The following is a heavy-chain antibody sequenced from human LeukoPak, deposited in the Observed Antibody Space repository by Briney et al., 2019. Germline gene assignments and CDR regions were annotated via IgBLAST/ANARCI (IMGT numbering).Heavy chain of an antibody. Sequence: GGSLRLSCVASGFTFWTKWKHWVRQAPGKGLEWVSRINTDASIINYADSVKGRFTISRDNARNTVYLQMNSLRVEDTAVYYCVRDLEIVTTPAGITPGDDFDYWGQGALVTVSA. J-gene: IGHJ4*02. CDR2: INTDASII. CDR1: GFTFWTKW. V-gene: IGHV3-74*01. D-gene: IGHD2/OR15-2a*01. CDR3: VRDLEIVTTPAGITPGDDFDY.